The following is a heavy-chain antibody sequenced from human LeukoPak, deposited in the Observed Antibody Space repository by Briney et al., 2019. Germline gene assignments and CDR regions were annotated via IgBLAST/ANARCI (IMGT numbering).Heavy chain of an antibody. CDR3: ARGPFKNYYDSSGYSPY. D-gene: IGHD3-22*01. CDR1: GGTFSSYA. J-gene: IGHJ4*02. V-gene: IGHV1-69*13. CDR2: IIPIFGTA. Sequence: SVKVSCKASGGTFSSYAISWVRQAPGQGLEWMGGIIPIFGTANYAQKFQGRVTITADESTSTAYMELSSLRSDDTAVYYCARGPFKNYYDSSGYSPYWGQGTLVTVSS.